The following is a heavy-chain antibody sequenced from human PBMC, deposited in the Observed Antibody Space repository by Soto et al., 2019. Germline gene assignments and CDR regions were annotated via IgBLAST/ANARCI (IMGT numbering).Heavy chain of an antibody. J-gene: IGHJ5*02. D-gene: IGHD6-13*01. CDR1: GFSFSTYG. Sequence: SLRLSFAASGFSFSTYGMHWVRQAPGKGLEWVATISYDGGNKFYADYAKGRFTISRDNSKNTLHLQMNSLRANDTDVYYCSKDSSVVAAGSGGWFDPWGQGTLVTVSS. CDR2: ISYDGGNK. V-gene: IGHV3-30*18. CDR3: SKDSSVVAAGSGGWFDP.